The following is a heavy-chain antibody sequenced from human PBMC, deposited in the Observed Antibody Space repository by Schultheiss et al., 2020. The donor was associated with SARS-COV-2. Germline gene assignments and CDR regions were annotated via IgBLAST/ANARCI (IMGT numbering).Heavy chain of an antibody. J-gene: IGHJ6*02. D-gene: IGHD6-6*01. Sequence: SETLSLTCTVSGGSISRYYWSWIRQPPGKGLEWIVSIYYSGSPYYNPSLKSRVTGSVDTSRNQFSLKLSSVTAADTAVYYCARVSSGRSYYYGMDVWGQGTTVTVSS. CDR1: GGSISRYY. CDR2: IYYSGSP. V-gene: IGHV4-59*01. CDR3: ARVSSGRSYYYGMDV.